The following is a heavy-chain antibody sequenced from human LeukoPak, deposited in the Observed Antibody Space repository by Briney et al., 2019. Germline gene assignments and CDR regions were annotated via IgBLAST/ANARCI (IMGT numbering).Heavy chain of an antibody. CDR1: GGSISSYY. J-gene: IGHJ5*02. CDR2: IYYSGST. CDR3: ARNVLLWFGTTHNWFDP. Sequence: SETLSLTCTVSGGSISSYYWSWIRQPPGKERDGMGYIYYSGSTNYNPSLKSRVTISVDTSKNQFSLKLSSVTAADTAVYYCARNVLLWFGTTHNWFDPWGQGTLVTVSS. V-gene: IGHV4-59*08. D-gene: IGHD3-10*01.